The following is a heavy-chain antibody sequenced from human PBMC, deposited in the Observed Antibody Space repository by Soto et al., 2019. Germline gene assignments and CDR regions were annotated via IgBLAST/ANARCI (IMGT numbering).Heavy chain of an antibody. D-gene: IGHD2-21*01. V-gene: IGHV3-74*01. CDR3: ASLFQQGYYYYGMDV. J-gene: IGHJ6*02. Sequence: GGSLRLSCAASGFTFSSYWMHRVRQAPGKGLVWVSRINSDGSSTSYADSVKGRFTISRDNAKNTLYLQMNSLRAEDTAVYYCASLFQQGYYYYGMDVWGQGTTVTVSS. CDR1: GFTFSSYW. CDR2: INSDGSST.